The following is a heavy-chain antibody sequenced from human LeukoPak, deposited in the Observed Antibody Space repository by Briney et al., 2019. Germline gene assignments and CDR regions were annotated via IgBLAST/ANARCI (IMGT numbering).Heavy chain of an antibody. J-gene: IGHJ4*02. CDR3: ARVDYDSSGYYPLFDY. Sequence: GESLKISCKGSGYSFTSYWIGWVRQMPGKGLEWMGIIYPGDSDTRYSPSFQGQVTISADKSISTAYLQWSSLKASDTAMYYCARVDYDSSGYYPLFDYWGQETLVTVSS. CDR2: IYPGDSDT. V-gene: IGHV5-51*01. CDR1: GYSFTSYW. D-gene: IGHD3-22*01.